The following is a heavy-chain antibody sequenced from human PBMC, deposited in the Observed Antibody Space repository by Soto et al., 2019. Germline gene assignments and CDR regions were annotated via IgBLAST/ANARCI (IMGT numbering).Heavy chain of an antibody. J-gene: IGHJ6*02. CDR3: ARVRAAAGTSEGMDV. Sequence: EVQLVESGGGLVKPGGSLRLSCAASGFTFSSYSMNWVRQAPGKGLEWVSSISSSSSYIYYADSVKGRFTISRDNAKNSLYLQMNSLRAEDTAVYYCARVRAAAGTSEGMDVWGQGTTVTVSS. D-gene: IGHD6-13*01. V-gene: IGHV3-21*01. CDR1: GFTFSSYS. CDR2: ISSSSSYI.